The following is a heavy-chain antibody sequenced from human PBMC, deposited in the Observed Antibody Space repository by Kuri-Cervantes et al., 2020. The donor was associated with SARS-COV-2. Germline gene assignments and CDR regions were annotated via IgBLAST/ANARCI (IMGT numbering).Heavy chain of an antibody. J-gene: IGHJ5*02. CDR3: ARVSKAARPSAWFDP. Sequence: SETLSLTCTVSGGSISSYYWSWIRQPPGKGLEWIGYIYYSGSTNYNPSLKSRVTISVDTSKNQFSLKLSSVTAADTAVYYCARVSKAARPSAWFDPWGQGTLVTVSS. D-gene: IGHD6-6*01. V-gene: IGHV4-59*12. CDR2: IYYSGST. CDR1: GGSISSYY.